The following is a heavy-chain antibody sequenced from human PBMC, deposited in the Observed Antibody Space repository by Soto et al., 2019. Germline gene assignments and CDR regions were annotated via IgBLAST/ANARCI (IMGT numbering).Heavy chain of an antibody. V-gene: IGHV3-7*01. CDR1: GFTFTNYW. D-gene: IGHD1-26*01. CDR3: ARGLYTGSPHFFY. CDR2: IKQDGSEK. J-gene: IGHJ4*02. Sequence: PGGSLRISCAASGFTFTNYWMSWVRQAPGKGLEWVANIKQDGSEKYYADSAKGRFIISRDNAKTSLYLQMNSLRAEDTAVYYCARGLYTGSPHFFYWGQGTLVIVSS.